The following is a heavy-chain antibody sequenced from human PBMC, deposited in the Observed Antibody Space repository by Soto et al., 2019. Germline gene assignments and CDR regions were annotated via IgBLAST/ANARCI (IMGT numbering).Heavy chain of an antibody. D-gene: IGHD5-12*01. CDR1: GFTFSSYG. V-gene: IGHV3-33*01. J-gene: IGHJ4*02. Sequence: QVQLVESGGGMVQPGRSLRLSCAASGFTFSSYGMHWVRQAPGKGLEWVAVIWYDGSNKYYADSVKGRFTISRDNYKKTLYMQMNSLRAEDTAVYYCARDPDIVWRTFAFWGQGTLVTVSS. CDR2: IWYDGSNK. CDR3: ARDPDIVWRTFAF.